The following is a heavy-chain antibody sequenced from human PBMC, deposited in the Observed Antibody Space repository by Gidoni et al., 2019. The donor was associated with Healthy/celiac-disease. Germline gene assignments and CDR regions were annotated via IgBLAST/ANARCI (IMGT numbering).Heavy chain of an antibody. Sequence: QVQLQQWGAGLLKPSETLSLTCAVYGGSFSGYYLSWIRQPPGKGLEWIGEINHSGRTNYNPSLKGRVTISVDTSKNQFSLKLSSVTAADTAVYYCAQVAPYYYDFWSGYWWPNSEGNWFDPWGQGTLVTVSS. CDR3: AQVAPYYYDFWSGYWWPNSEGNWFDP. D-gene: IGHD3-3*01. V-gene: IGHV4-34*01. J-gene: IGHJ5*02. CDR1: GGSFSGYY. CDR2: INHSGRT.